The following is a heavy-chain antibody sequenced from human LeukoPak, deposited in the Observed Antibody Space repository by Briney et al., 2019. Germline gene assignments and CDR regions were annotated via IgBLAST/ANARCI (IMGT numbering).Heavy chain of an antibody. D-gene: IGHD3-22*01. CDR3: ARGVRKTYYYDSSGYLIYPDAFDI. J-gene: IGHJ3*02. CDR2: MNPNSGNT. Sequence: ASVKVSCKASGYTFTSYDINWVRQATGQGLEWMGWMNPNSGNTGYAQKFQGRVTMTRNTSISTAYMELSSLRSEDTAVYYCARGVRKTYYYDSSGYLIYPDAFDIWGQGTMVTVSS. V-gene: IGHV1-8*01. CDR1: GYTFTSYD.